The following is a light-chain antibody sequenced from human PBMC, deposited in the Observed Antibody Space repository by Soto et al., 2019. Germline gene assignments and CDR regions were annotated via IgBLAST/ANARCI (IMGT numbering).Light chain of an antibody. CDR1: SSDVGTYNY. J-gene: IGLJ1*01. CDR3: TSYTTDTALV. V-gene: IGLV2-14*01. CDR2: EVS. Sequence: QSVLTQPASVSGSPGQSITISCTGTSSDVGTYNYVSWYQHHPGKAPKLIIYEVSNRPSGVSNRFSGSKSGSTASLTISGLQAEDEADYHCTSYTTDTALVFGPAPNVAVL.